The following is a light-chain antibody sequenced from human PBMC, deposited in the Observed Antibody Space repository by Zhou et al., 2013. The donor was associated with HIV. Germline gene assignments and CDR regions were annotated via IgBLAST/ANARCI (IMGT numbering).Light chain of an antibody. CDR1: QSVSNN. Sequence: EIVMTQSPASLSVSPGERATLSCRASQSVSNNLAWYQQKSGQAPRLLIYAASTRATGIPARFTGSGSGTEFTLTISSLQSEDFAVYYCQQYNNWPPLTFGPGTKVDIK. V-gene: IGKV3-15*01. J-gene: IGKJ3*01. CDR2: AAS. CDR3: QQYNNWPPLT.